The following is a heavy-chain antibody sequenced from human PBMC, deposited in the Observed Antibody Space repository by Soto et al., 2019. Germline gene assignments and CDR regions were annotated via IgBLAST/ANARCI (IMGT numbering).Heavy chain of an antibody. CDR1: GDSISSSNYY. Sequence: QLQLQVSGPGLVKPSETLSLTCSVSGDSISSSNYYWGWIRQPPGKGLDWIGSIYYSGSTYYNPCLTSRFSMSVDPSKHHFSLKLTSLTAADTSVYNCASYELLTAYFPQFLFDYWGRGTLVTVSA. CDR2: IYYSGST. J-gene: IGHJ4*01. D-gene: IGHD3-9*01. V-gene: IGHV4-39*02. CDR3: ASYELLTAYFPQFLFDY.